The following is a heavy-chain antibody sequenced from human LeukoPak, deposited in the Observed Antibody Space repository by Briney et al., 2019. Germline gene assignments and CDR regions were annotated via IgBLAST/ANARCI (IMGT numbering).Heavy chain of an antibody. J-gene: IGHJ4*01. Sequence: GGSLRLSCAASGFTFSNYDMTWVRQTPGKGLDWVSYIDSNSRGIYYADSVKGRFTISRDNAKDSLYLQMNSLRGEDTAVYFCARGRHFYDSSVYFFDYWGQEPWSPSPQ. CDR3: ARGRHFYDSSVYFFDY. CDR1: GFTFSNYD. CDR2: IDSNSRGI. V-gene: IGHV3-48*01. D-gene: IGHD3-22*01.